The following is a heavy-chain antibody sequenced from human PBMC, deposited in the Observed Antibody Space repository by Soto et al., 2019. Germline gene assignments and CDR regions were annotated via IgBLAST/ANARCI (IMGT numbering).Heavy chain of an antibody. CDR2: INWNGGST. Sequence: WIRQPPGKGLEWVSGINWNGGSTGYADSVKGRFTISRDNAKNSLYLQMNSLRAEDTALYHCARALSSGYYYYYGMDVWGQGTTVTVSS. D-gene: IGHD3-22*01. V-gene: IGHV3-20*01. CDR3: ARALSSGYYYYYGMDV. J-gene: IGHJ6*02.